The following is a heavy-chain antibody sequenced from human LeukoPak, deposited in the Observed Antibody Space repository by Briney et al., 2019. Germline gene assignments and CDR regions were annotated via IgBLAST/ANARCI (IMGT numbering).Heavy chain of an antibody. CDR3: ARVGALSSSWLLY. CDR2: ISRSATTI. V-gene: IGHV3-11*04. D-gene: IGHD6-13*01. J-gene: IGHJ4*02. Sequence: KSGGSLRLSCAASGFTVSNVWMSWVRQAPGKGLEWVSSISRSATTIYYADSVKGRFTISRDNAKNSLYLQMNSLRAEDTAVYFCARVGALSSSWLLYRGQGTLVTVSS. CDR1: GFTVSNVW.